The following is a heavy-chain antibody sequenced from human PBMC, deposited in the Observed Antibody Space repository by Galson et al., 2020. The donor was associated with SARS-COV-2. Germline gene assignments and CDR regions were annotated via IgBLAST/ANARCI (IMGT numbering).Heavy chain of an antibody. CDR3: ATSAVVRGVDNWFDP. Sequence: ASVKVSCKVSGYTLTELSMHWVRQAPGKGLEWMGGFDPEDGETIYAQKFQGRVTMTEDTSTDTAYMELSSLRPEDTAVYYCATSAVVRGVDNWFDPWGQGTLVTVSS. CDR1: GYTLTELS. J-gene: IGHJ5*02. CDR2: FDPEDGET. V-gene: IGHV1-24*01. D-gene: IGHD3-10*01.